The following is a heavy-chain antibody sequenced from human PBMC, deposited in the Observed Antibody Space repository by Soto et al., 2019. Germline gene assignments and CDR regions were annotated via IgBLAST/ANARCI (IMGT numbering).Heavy chain of an antibody. V-gene: IGHV3-21*01. CDR2: ISSSSSYI. CDR1: GFTFSSYS. Sequence: GGSLRLSCAASGFTFSSYSMNWVRQAPGKGLEWVSSISSSSSYIYYADSVKGRFTISRDNAKNSLYLQMNSLRAEDTAVYYCARERHDIVVVPAAKDAFDIWGQGTMVTVSS. D-gene: IGHD2-2*01. CDR3: ARERHDIVVVPAAKDAFDI. J-gene: IGHJ3*02.